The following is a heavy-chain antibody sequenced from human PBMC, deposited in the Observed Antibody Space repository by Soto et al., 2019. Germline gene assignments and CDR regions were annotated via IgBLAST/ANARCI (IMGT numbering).Heavy chain of an antibody. CDR3: AKERGVLDAFDI. D-gene: IGHD3-10*01. Sequence: QVQLVESGGGVVQPGRSLSLSCAAYGFTSSRFVIHWVRQAPGKGLEWLAVISSDGNNQYYPDSVKGRFTISRDNSKHTLYLQVNSLRAEDTAVYFCAKERGVLDAFDIWGQGTMVTVSS. V-gene: IGHV3-30*18. CDR2: ISSDGNNQ. CDR1: GFTSSRFV. J-gene: IGHJ3*02.